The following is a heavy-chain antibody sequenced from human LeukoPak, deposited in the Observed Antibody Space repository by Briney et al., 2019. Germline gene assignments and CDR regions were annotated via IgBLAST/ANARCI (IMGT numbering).Heavy chain of an antibody. Sequence: GGSLRLSCAASGFTFSSYSVNWARQAPGKGLEWVSSISSSSSYIYYADSVKGRFTISRDNAKNSLYLQMNSLRAEDTAVYYCAREEEGYYYGSGSYYAVEDYWGQGTLVTVSS. J-gene: IGHJ4*02. CDR3: AREEEGYYYGSGSYYAVEDY. CDR1: GFTFSSYS. CDR2: ISSSSSYI. V-gene: IGHV3-21*01. D-gene: IGHD3-10*01.